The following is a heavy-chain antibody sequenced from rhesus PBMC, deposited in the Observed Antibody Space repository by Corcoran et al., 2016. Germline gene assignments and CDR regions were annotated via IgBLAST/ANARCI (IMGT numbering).Heavy chain of an antibody. Sequence: EVQLVESGGGLAEPGGSLRLSCAASGFTFRNYAMTWVGPSTGTGLEWVSAISGGGITCYADSVKGRFTSSRDNSKNTLSLQMNSLRPEDTAVYFCAKKVGQSGGNDGLDSWGQGVVVTVSS. CDR3: AKKVGQSGGNDGLDS. CDR1: GFTFRNYA. D-gene: IGHD6-37*01. CDR2: ISGGGIT. V-gene: IGHV3-103*01. J-gene: IGHJ6*01.